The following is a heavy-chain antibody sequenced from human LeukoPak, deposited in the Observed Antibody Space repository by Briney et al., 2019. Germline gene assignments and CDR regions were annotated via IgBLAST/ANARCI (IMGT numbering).Heavy chain of an antibody. CDR2: INPNSGGT. J-gene: IGHJ4*02. Sequence: ASVKVSCKASGYTFTGYYMHWVRQAPGQGLEWMGWINPNSGGTNYAQRFQGRVTMTRDTSISTAYMELSRLRSDDTAVYYCATLGDYGGNSGRLTSVDYWGQGTLVTVSS. CDR3: ATLGDYGGNSGRLTSVDY. CDR1: GYTFTGYY. D-gene: IGHD4-23*01. V-gene: IGHV1-2*02.